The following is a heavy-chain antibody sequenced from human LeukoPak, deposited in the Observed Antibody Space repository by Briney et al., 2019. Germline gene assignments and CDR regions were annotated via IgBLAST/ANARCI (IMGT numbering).Heavy chain of an antibody. V-gene: IGHV3-21*01. CDR1: GFNFSSYS. CDR3: ARGLHRYDSSGYYGL. D-gene: IGHD3-22*01. J-gene: IGHJ2*01. Sequence: GGSLRLSCAASGFNFSSYSLNWVRQAPGKGLEWVSCISSSGSYIYYADSVKGRFTISRDNAKNSLFLQMNSPRAEDTAVYYCARGLHRYDSSGYYGLWGRGTLVSVSS. CDR2: ISSSGSYI.